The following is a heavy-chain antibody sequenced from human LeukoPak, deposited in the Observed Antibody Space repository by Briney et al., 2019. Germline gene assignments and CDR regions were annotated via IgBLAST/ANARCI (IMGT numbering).Heavy chain of an antibody. CDR1: GGTFSSYA. CDR2: IIPILGIA. D-gene: IGHD5-18*01. J-gene: IGHJ5*02. Sequence: GASVKVSCKASGGTFSSYAISWVRQAPGQGLEWMGRIIPILGIANYAQKFQGRVTITADKSTSTAYMELSSLRSEDTAVYYCASCGYSYGYGGCEDFWCDPWGQGTLVTVSS. V-gene: IGHV1-69*04. CDR3: ASCGYSYGYGGCEDFWCDP.